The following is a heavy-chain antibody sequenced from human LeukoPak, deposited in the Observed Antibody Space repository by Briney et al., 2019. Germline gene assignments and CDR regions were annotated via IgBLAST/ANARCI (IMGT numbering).Heavy chain of an antibody. CDR3: AELGITMIGGV. D-gene: IGHD3-10*02. CDR1: GFTFNNYE. J-gene: IGHJ6*04. CDR2: ISSSGTI. V-gene: IGHV3-48*03. Sequence: GGSLRLSCAASGFTFNNYEMNWVRQAPGRGLEWVSYISSSGTIYYADSVKGRFTISRDNAKNSLYLQMDSLRAEDTAVYYCAELGITMIGGVWGKGTTVTISS.